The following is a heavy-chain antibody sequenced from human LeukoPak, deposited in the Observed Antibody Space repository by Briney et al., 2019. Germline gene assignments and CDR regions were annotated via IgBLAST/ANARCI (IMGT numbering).Heavy chain of an antibody. CDR1: GFTFSNAW. CDR2: IKSKTDGGTT. D-gene: IGHD2-2*02. J-gene: IGHJ3*02. CDR3: TTGSSIVVVPAAIRRGAFDI. Sequence: GGSLRLSCAASGFTFSNAWMSWVRQAPGKGLEWVGRIKSKTDGGTTDYAAPVKGRFTISRDDSKNTLYLQMNSLKTEDTAVYYCTTGSSIVVVPAAIRRGAFDIWGQGTMATVSS. V-gene: IGHV3-15*01.